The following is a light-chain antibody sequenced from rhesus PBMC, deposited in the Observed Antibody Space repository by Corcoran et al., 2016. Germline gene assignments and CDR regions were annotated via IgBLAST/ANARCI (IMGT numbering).Light chain of an antibody. CDR2: KAS. V-gene: IGKV1-21*01. CDR3: QQHNSYPRT. J-gene: IGKJ1*01. Sequence: DIQMTQSPSSLSASVGDRVTITCRASQGISSWLAWYQQKPGKAPKLLIYKASSLQSGVPSRFSGSGSGTDFTLTIISLQPDDFATSCCQQHNSYPRTFSQGTKVEIK. CDR1: QGISSW.